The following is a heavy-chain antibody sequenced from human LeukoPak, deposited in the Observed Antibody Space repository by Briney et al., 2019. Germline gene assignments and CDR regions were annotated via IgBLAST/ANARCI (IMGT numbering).Heavy chain of an antibody. CDR3: ATMGPAGDFWSGYYTNYFDY. CDR1: GDSFTSYW. V-gene: IGHV5-51*01. D-gene: IGHD3-3*01. J-gene: IGHJ4*02. CDR2: IYPGDSHT. Sequence: GESLKISCKGSGDSFTSYWIGWVRQMPGKGLEWMGIIYPGDSHTRYNPSFQGQVTISADKSISTAYLQWSSLKASDTAMYYCATMGPAGDFWSGYYTNYFDYWGQGTLVTVSS.